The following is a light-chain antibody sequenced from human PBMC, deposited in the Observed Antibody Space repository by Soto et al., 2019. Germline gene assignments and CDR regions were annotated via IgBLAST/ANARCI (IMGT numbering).Light chain of an antibody. J-gene: IGKJ5*01. CDR1: QSVSSRF. Sequence: EIVLTQSPGTLSLSPGERATLSCRASQSVSSRFLAWYQQKPGQAPRLLMCGASNRATGIPDRFSGSGSGTEFTLTISSLQSEDFAVYYCQHYNNWPPLTFGQGTRLEIK. CDR2: GAS. V-gene: IGKV3D-15*01. CDR3: QHYNNWPPLT.